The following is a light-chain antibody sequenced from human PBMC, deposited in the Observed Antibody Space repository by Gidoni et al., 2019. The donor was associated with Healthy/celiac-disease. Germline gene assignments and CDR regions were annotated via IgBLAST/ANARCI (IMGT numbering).Light chain of an antibody. J-gene: IGKJ1*01. CDR2: VAS. CDR3: QQYGSSPRT. V-gene: IGKV3-20*01. Sequence: IVLTQSTGTLSLSPGERATLSCRPSQSISSSYFAWYQQKPGQAPRLLIYVASSRATCIPDRFSGGGSGTDFTLTISRLEPEDFAVYYCQQYGSSPRTFGQXTKVEIK. CDR1: QSISSSY.